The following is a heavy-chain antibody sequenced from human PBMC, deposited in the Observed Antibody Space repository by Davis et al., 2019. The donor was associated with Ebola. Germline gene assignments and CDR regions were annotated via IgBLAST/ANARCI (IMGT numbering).Heavy chain of an antibody. CDR3: ARDRSGGAFDI. J-gene: IGHJ3*02. CDR2: IRTGSTANI. Sequence: PGGSLRLSCAASGFTFSSYDMNWVRQAPGKGLEWVSFIRTGSTANIYYADSVKGRFTASRDKAKNSLYLQMNGLRDEDTAVYYCARDRSGGAFDIWGQGTMVTVSS. V-gene: IGHV3-48*02. CDR1: GFTFSSYD. D-gene: IGHD1-26*01.